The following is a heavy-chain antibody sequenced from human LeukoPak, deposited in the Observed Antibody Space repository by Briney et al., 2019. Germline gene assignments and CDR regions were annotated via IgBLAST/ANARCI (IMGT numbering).Heavy chain of an antibody. CDR1: GGSISSFF. V-gene: IGHV4-59*01. J-gene: IGHJ6*03. Sequence: SETLSLTCTVSGGSISSFFWSWIRQPPGKGLEWIGYIHYTGSTNYKSSLKSRVTISVDTSKNQFSLKLSSVTAADTAVYYCARTTEGGYTYGYFYYYYMDVWGKGTTVAISS. D-gene: IGHD5-18*01. CDR2: IHYTGST. CDR3: ARTTEGGYTYGYFYYYYMDV.